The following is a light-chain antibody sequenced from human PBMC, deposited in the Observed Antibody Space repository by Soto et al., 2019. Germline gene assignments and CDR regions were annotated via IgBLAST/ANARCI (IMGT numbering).Light chain of an antibody. Sequence: QSVLTQPASVSGSPGQSITISCTGTSSDVGAYKYVSWYQQHPGKAPKVMIYEVSNRPSGVSNRFSGSKSGNTASLTISGLQTEDEADYYCSSYTSSSTVVFGGGTKLTVL. CDR1: SSDVGAYKY. CDR2: EVS. CDR3: SSYTSSSTVV. J-gene: IGLJ2*01. V-gene: IGLV2-14*01.